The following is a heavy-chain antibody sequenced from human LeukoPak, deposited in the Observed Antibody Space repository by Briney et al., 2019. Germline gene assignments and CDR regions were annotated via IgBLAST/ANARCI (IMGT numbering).Heavy chain of an antibody. CDR2: ISAYNGNT. CDR1: GYTFTSYG. Sequence: GASVKVSCKASGYTFTSYGISWVRQAPGQGLEWMGWISAYNGNTNYAQKLQGRVTMTTDTSTSTAYMELRSLRSEDTAVYYCAIPRRSDRDHDSGGFDSWGQGTLVTVSS. J-gene: IGHJ4*02. CDR3: AIPRRSDRDHDSGGFDS. V-gene: IGHV1-18*01. D-gene: IGHD3-10*01.